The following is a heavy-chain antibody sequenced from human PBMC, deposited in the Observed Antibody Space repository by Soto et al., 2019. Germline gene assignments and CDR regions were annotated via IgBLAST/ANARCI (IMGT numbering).Heavy chain of an antibody. D-gene: IGHD6-25*01. J-gene: IGHJ6*02. V-gene: IGHV4-31*03. CDR2: SSYSVNT. CDR1: GGSVSRGSNY. CDR3: ARSIGRAAARNPGSMDV. Sequence: QVQLRESGPGLVQASQTLSLVCTVSGGSVSRGSNYWGWIRQRAQGGLEWLGYSSYSVNTYYNPALKSRVTISEDTSKHQLSLNLKSVTAADTAVYYCARSIGRAAARNPGSMDVWGQGTTVT.